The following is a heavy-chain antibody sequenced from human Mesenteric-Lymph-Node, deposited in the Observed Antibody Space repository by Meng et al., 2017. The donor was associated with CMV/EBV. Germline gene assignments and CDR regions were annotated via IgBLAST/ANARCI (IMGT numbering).Heavy chain of an antibody. CDR1: GFTFSNYG. CDR3: AKGGSGSYPTDGMDV. Sequence: GGSLRLSCAASGFTFSNYGMHWVRQAPGKGLEWVAFIRFDGSYKYYADSVKGRFTISRDNSKNTLYLQMNSLRAEDTAVYYCAKGGSGSYPTDGMDVWGQGTTVTVSS. J-gene: IGHJ6*02. V-gene: IGHV3-30*02. D-gene: IGHD1-26*01. CDR2: IRFDGSYK.